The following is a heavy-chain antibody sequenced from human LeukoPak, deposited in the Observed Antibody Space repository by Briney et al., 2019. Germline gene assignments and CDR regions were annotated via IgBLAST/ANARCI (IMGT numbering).Heavy chain of an antibody. J-gene: IGHJ3*02. D-gene: IGHD6-19*01. CDR3: ARAKQQWLVQGAFDI. CDR1: GGSISSSNW. Sequence: SGTLSLTCAVSGGSISSSNWWSWVRQPPGKGLEWIGEIYHSGSTNYNPSLKSRVTISVDKSKNQFSLKLSSVTAADTAVYYCARAKQQWLVQGAFDIWGQGTMVTVSS. V-gene: IGHV4-4*02. CDR2: IYHSGST.